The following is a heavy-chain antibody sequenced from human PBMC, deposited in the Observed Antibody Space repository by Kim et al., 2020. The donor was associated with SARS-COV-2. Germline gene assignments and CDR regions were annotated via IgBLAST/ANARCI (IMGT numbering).Heavy chain of an antibody. Sequence: SETLSLTCAVYGGSFSGYYWSWIRQPPGKGLEWIGEINHSGSTNYNPSLKSRVTISVDTSKNQFSLKLSSVTAADTAVYYCARDGYYYGSGSYYGKFDY. CDR3: ARDGYYYGSGSYYGKFDY. CDR1: GGSFSGYY. V-gene: IGHV4-34*01. CDR2: INHSGST. D-gene: IGHD3-10*01. J-gene: IGHJ4*01.